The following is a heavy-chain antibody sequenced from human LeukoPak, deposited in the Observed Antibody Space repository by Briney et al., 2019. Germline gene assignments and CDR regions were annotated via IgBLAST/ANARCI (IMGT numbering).Heavy chain of an antibody. CDR2: INPNSGRS. CDR1: GYTFTAYY. Sequence: GASVKVSCKASGYTFTAYYMRWVRQAPGQGLEWMGWINPNSGRSNTAQKFQGRVTMTRDTSISTAYMELSRLRSDDTAVYYCARAVDTATLDYWGQGALVTVSS. D-gene: IGHD5-18*01. J-gene: IGHJ4*02. V-gene: IGHV1-2*02. CDR3: ARAVDTATLDY.